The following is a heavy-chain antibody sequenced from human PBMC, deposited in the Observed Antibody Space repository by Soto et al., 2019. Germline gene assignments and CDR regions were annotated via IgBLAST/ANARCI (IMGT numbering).Heavy chain of an antibody. CDR2: ITGSGSTT. D-gene: IGHD3-16*01. Sequence: EVQLMESGGGLVQPGGSLRLSCAASGFTFSSYAMSWVRQAPGKGLEWVSVITGSGSTTYYADSVKGRFTISRDNSTNTLYLQMNSLRAEDTAVYDGARRGGALGYWGQGTLVTVSS. CDR3: ARRGGALGY. CDR1: GFTFSSYA. V-gene: IGHV3-23*01. J-gene: IGHJ4*02.